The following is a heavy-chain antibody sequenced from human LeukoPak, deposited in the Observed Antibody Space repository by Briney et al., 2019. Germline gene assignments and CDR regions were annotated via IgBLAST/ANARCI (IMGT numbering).Heavy chain of an antibody. Sequence: GRSLRLSCAASGFTFSSYGMHWVRQAPGKGLEWVAVIWYDGSNKYYADSVKGRFTISRDNSKNTLYLQMNSLRAEDTAVYYCARDTVSYGIDYWGQGTLVTVPS. CDR3: ARDTVSYGIDY. CDR1: GFTFSSYG. CDR2: IWYDGSNK. J-gene: IGHJ4*02. D-gene: IGHD4-17*01. V-gene: IGHV3-33*01.